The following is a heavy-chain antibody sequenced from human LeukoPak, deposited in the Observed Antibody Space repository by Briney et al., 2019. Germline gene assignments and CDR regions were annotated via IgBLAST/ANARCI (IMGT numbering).Heavy chain of an antibody. Sequence: GASVKVSCKASGYTFTSYGISWVRQAPGQGLEWMGWINPNSGDTNYAQKFQGRVTVTRDTSSSTSYLELSRLRSDDTAIYYCARSQHNTFDPWGRGTLVTVSS. CDR1: GYTFTSYG. V-gene: IGHV1-2*02. CDR2: INPNSGDT. CDR3: ARSQHNTFDP. J-gene: IGHJ5*02.